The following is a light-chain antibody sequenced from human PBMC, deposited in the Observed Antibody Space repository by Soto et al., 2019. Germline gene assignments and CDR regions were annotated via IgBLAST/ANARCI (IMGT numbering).Light chain of an antibody. CDR2: GAS. Sequence: EIVMTQSPATLSVSPGERATLSCRARQSVSNHLAWYRQKPGQAPRLLIYGASTRATGIPARFSGSGSGTEFTLTISSLQSEDFAVYYCQQYYNWPPLTFGGGTKVEIK. J-gene: IGKJ4*01. CDR1: QSVSNH. CDR3: QQYYNWPPLT. V-gene: IGKV3-15*01.